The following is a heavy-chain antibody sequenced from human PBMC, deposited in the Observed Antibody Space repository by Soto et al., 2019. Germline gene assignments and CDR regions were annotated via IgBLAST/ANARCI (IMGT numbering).Heavy chain of an antibody. V-gene: IGHV5-51*01. Sequence: PGESLKISCKGSGYSFTSYWIGWVRQMPGKGLEWMGIIYPGDSDTRYSPSFQGQVTISADKSISTAYLQWSSLKASDTAMYYCARHGCSSTSCYYYYYGMDVWGRGTTVTVSS. D-gene: IGHD2-2*01. CDR1: GYSFTSYW. CDR3: ARHGCSSTSCYYYYYGMDV. CDR2: IYPGDSDT. J-gene: IGHJ6*02.